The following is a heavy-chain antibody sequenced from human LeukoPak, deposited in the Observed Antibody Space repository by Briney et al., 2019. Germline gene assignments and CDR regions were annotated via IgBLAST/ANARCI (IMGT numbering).Heavy chain of an antibody. V-gene: IGHV1-69*06. CDR2: IISIFGTA. CDR3: AREGYCSGGSCFDY. D-gene: IGHD2-15*01. J-gene: IGHJ4*02. Sequence: SVKVSCKASGGTFSSYAISWVRQAPGQGLEWMGGIISIFGTANYAQKFQGRVTITADKSTSTAYMELSSLRSEDTAVYYCAREGYCSGGSCFDYWGQGTLVTVSS. CDR1: GGTFSSYA.